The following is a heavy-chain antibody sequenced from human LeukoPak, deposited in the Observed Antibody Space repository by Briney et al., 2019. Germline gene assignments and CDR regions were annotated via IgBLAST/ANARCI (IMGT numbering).Heavy chain of an antibody. V-gene: IGHV1-46*01. J-gene: IGHJ4*02. Sequence: ASVTISCKTSGYTFAGHFIHWVRQAPGQGLEWMGIINPSGGSTSYAQKFQGRVTMTRDMSTSTVYMELSSLRSEDTAVYYCARESGPAAAGTADFDYWGQGTLVTVSS. D-gene: IGHD6-13*01. CDR1: GYTFAGHF. CDR3: ARESGPAAAGTADFDY. CDR2: INPSGGST.